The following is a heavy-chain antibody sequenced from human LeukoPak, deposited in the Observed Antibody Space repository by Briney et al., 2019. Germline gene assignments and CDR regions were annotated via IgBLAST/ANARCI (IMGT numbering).Heavy chain of an antibody. CDR1: GFTFSRYS. Sequence: GGSLRLSCAASGFTFSRYSMNWVRQAPGKGLEWVSSISDTGYYIYYADSVKGRFTISRDNSKNTLYLQMNSLRAEDTAVYYCARVTGPTSTMVRGVIIPAFDSWGQGTLVTVSS. D-gene: IGHD3-10*01. J-gene: IGHJ4*02. V-gene: IGHV3-21*04. CDR2: ISDTGYYI. CDR3: ARVTGPTSTMVRGVIIPAFDS.